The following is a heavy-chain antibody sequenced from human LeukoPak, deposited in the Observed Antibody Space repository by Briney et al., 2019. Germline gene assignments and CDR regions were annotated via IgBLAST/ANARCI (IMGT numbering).Heavy chain of an antibody. CDR1: GFTFSIYS. V-gene: IGHV3-21*01. J-gene: IGHJ3*02. CDR3: ARGYSSSWYDAFDI. D-gene: IGHD6-13*01. Sequence: GGSLRLSCADSGFTFSIYSMNWVRQAPGKGLEWVSSISSSSSYIYYADSVKGRFTISRDNAKNSLYLQMNSLRAEDTAVYYCARGYSSSWYDAFDIWGQGTMVTVSS. CDR2: ISSSSSYI.